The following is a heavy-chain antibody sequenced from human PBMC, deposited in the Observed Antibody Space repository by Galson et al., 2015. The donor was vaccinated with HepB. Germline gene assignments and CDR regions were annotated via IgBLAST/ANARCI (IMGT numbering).Heavy chain of an antibody. CDR3: ARWDY. CDR2: IKEDGSER. Sequence: SLRLSCAASGFTFSSSWMSWVRQAPGKGLEWVANIKEDGSERYYVDSVKGRFTISRDNAKNSLYLQMNSLRAEDTAVYYCARWDYWGQGILVTVSP. V-gene: IGHV3-7*01. CDR1: GFTFSSSW. J-gene: IGHJ4*02.